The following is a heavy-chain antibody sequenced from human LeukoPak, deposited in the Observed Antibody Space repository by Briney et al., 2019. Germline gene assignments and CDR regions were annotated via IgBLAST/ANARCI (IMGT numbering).Heavy chain of an antibody. CDR2: INHSGST. V-gene: IGHV4-34*01. CDR3: ARVRAAPAD. Sequence: PSETLSLTCAVYGGSFSGYYWSWIRQPPGKGLEWIGEINHSGSTNYNPSLKSRVTISVDTSKNQFPLKLSSVTAADTAVYYCARVRAAPADWGQGTLVTVSS. CDR1: GGSFSGYY. D-gene: IGHD6-6*01. J-gene: IGHJ4*02.